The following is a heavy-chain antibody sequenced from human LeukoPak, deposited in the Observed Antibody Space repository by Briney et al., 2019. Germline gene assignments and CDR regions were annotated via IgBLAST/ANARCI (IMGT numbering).Heavy chain of an antibody. CDR2: IYYSGST. CDR3: ARDRVYDYVWGSYRWEAFDI. D-gene: IGHD3-16*02. Sequence: PSETLSLTCIVSGGSISSSSYYWGWIRQPPGKGLEWIGSIYYSGSTNYNPSLKSRVTISVDTSKNQFSLKLSSVTAADTAVYYCARDRVYDYVWGSYRWEAFDIWGQGTMVTVSS. CDR1: GGSISSSSYY. V-gene: IGHV4-39*07. J-gene: IGHJ3*02.